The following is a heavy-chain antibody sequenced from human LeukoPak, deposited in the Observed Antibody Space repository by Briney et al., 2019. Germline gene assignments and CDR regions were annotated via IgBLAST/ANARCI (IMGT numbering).Heavy chain of an antibody. Sequence: GGSLRLSCEASGFTFSSHNMNWVRQAPGKGLEWVSSISSSSSYIYYVDSVKGRFTISRDNAKNTLYLQMNSLRAEDTAVYYCARDRNYYYGSGSFPYYYYYYGMDVWGQGTTVTVSS. D-gene: IGHD3-10*01. CDR2: ISSSSSYI. J-gene: IGHJ6*02. CDR3: ARDRNYYYGSGSFPYYYYYYGMDV. V-gene: IGHV3-21*01. CDR1: GFTFSSHN.